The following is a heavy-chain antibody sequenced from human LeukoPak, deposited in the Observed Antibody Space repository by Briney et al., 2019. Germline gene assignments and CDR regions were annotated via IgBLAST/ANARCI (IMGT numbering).Heavy chain of an antibody. J-gene: IGHJ4*02. Sequence: PGGSLRLSCAASGFTFTDYWMHWVRQAPGKGLVWVSIINTDTRGTYYADSVKGRFTISRDNAKNTLSLQMNSLRAEDTAVYYCTRGGSGYSSSWSTFDYWGQGTLVTVSS. CDR2: INTDTRGT. D-gene: IGHD6-13*01. CDR3: TRGGSGYSSSWSTFDY. CDR1: GFTFTDYW. V-gene: IGHV3-74*01.